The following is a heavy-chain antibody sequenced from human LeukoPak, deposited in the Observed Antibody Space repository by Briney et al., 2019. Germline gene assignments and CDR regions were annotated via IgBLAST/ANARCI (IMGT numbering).Heavy chain of an antibody. Sequence: GGSLRLSCAASGFSFSTSSMNWVRQAPGKGLEWISYISSSSSAIYYADSVRGRFTISRDNSKNTLYLQINSLRAEDTAVYYCARQGMVRGLRRQPYYYMDVWGKGTTVTISS. CDR2: ISSSSSAI. J-gene: IGHJ6*03. V-gene: IGHV3-48*01. CDR3: ARQGMVRGLRRQPYYYMDV. D-gene: IGHD3-10*01. CDR1: GFSFSTSS.